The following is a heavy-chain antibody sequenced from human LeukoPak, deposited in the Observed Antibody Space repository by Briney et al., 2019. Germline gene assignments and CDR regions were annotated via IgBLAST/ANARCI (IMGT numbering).Heavy chain of an antibody. CDR2: IKQDGSEK. Sequence: GGSLRLSCAASGFTFSSYWMSWVRQAPGKGLEWVANIKQDGSEKYYVDSVKGRFTISRDNAKNSLYLQMNSLRAEDTAVYYCAKARVGSCSGGSCYRYYFDYWGQGTLVTVSS. CDR1: GFTFSSYW. V-gene: IGHV3-7*03. D-gene: IGHD2-15*01. J-gene: IGHJ4*02. CDR3: AKARVGSCSGGSCYRYYFDY.